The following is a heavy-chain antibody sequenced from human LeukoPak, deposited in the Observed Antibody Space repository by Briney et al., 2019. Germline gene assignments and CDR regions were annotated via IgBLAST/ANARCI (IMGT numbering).Heavy chain of an antibody. CDR3: ARGGGLDV. CDR1: GFTFSNYC. J-gene: IGHJ6*02. CDR2: INHNGNVN. D-gene: IGHD3-16*01. Sequence: PGGTLRLSCEASGFTFSNYCISWVRHAPGKGLEWVASINHNGNVNYYVDSVKGRFTISRDNAKNSLYLQMSNLRAEDTAVYFCARGGGLDVWGQGATVTVSS. V-gene: IGHV3-7*03.